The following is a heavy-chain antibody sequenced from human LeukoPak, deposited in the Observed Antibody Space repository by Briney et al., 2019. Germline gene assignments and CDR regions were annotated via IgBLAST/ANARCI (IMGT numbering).Heavy chain of an antibody. CDR1: GGSISSSSYY. D-gene: IGHD3-3*01. CDR2: IYYSGST. Sequence: PSETLSLTCTVSGGSISSSSYYWGWIRQPPGKGLEWIGSIYYSGSTYYNPSLKSRVTISVDTSKNQFSLKLSSVTAADTAVYYCARRSGHDFWSGYPIYYFDYWGQGTLVTVSS. CDR3: ARRSGHDFWSGYPIYYFDY. J-gene: IGHJ4*02. V-gene: IGHV4-39*01.